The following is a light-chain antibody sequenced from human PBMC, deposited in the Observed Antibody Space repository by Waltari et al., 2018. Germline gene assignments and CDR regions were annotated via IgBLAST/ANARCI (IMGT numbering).Light chain of an antibody. Sequence: QSALTQPASVSGSPGQSITISCTGTTSDVVNYNLVSWYQQVPGRAPNLMIYENSRRPSDISHRFSGSKSGNTASLTISGLQAEDEADYYCCSFASSRTWVFGGGTKLTVL. CDR3: CSFASSRTWV. V-gene: IGLV2-23*01. J-gene: IGLJ3*02. CDR2: ENS. CDR1: TSDVVNYNL.